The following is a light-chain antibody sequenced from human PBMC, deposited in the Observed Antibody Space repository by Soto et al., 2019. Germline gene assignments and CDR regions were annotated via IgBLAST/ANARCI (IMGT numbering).Light chain of an antibody. CDR2: GNS. V-gene: IGLV1-40*01. CDR1: SSNIGAGRD. J-gene: IGLJ1*01. CDR3: RSYGTGLSGLYV. Sequence: QSVLTQPPSVSGAPGQRVTISCTGSSSNIGAGRDVHWYQQLPGTAPKLLIYGNSNRPSGVPDRFSVSKSGASASLAISGLRAEDEGDYFCRSYGTGLSGLYVFGTGTKLTVL.